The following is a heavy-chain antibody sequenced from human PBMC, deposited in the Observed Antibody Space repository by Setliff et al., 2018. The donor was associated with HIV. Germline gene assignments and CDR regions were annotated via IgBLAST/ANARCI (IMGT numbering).Heavy chain of an antibody. CDR2: IHSGDTNI. V-gene: IGHV5-51*01. CDR3: ASSITVAAGRSHYYYAMDV. CDR1: GYSFSSYW. J-gene: IGHJ6*02. D-gene: IGHD1-20*01. Sequence: GESLKISCKGSGYSFSSYWIGWVRQKPGKGLEWMGIIHSGDTNIKYSPSFRGQVTISTDKSISIAYLQWSSLKASDTAMYYCASSITVAAGRSHYYYAMDVWGQGTTVTVSS.